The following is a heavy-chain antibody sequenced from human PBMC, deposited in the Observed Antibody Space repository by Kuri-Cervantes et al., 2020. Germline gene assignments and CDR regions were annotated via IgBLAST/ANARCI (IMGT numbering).Heavy chain of an antibody. CDR3: ARVGCSGGSCKINWFDP. CDR2: MNPNSGNT. CDR1: GYTFTSYG. Sequence: ASVKVSCKASGYTFTSYGISWVRQAPGQGLEWMGWMNPNSGNTGYAQKFQGRVTMTRNTSISTAYMELSSLRSEDTAVYYCARVGCSGGSCKINWFDPWGQGTLVTVSS. J-gene: IGHJ5*02. D-gene: IGHD2-15*01. V-gene: IGHV1-8*02.